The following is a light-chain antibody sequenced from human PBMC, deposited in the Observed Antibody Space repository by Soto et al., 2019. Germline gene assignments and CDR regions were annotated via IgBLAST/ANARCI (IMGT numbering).Light chain of an antibody. CDR3: QQRSDWPIP. CDR1: QSVSSH. V-gene: IGKV3-11*01. CDR2: GVS. J-gene: IGKJ5*01. Sequence: LFRSALSLTQGERATLSFRASQSVSSHLAWYQQKPGQAPRLLIYGVSTRATGIPARFSGSGSGTDFTLTITSLETEDFAVYSCQQRSDWPIPFGQGTLPEVK.